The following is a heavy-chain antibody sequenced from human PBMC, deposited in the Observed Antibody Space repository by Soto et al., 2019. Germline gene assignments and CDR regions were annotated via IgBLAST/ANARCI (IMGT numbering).Heavy chain of an antibody. CDR1: GYPISNGYY. CDR3: TRGVRGYISY. Sequence: SETLSLTCVVSGYPISNGYYWGWIRQPPGKGLEWIGTISHRGSTSYNPSLASRITMSVDTSKNQFSLMVTSLTAADTAIYFCTRGVRGYISYWGHGTLVTLSS. V-gene: IGHV4-38-2*01. D-gene: IGHD5-18*01. J-gene: IGHJ4*01. CDR2: ISHRGST.